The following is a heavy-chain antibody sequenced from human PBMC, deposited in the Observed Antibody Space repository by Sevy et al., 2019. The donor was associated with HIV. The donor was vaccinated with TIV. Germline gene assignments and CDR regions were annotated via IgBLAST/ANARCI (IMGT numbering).Heavy chain of an antibody. CDR1: GGSITSLY. Sequence: SETRSLTCTVSGGSITSLYWNWIRQPPGKGLGWIANIYYNGHINYNPSLKSRVTLSLDTSKNQFSLRLSSVTAADTAMYYCAGENAWGRGYSWGQGTLVTVSS. CDR3: AGENAWGRGYS. J-gene: IGHJ4*02. CDR2: IYYNGHI. V-gene: IGHV4-59*08. D-gene: IGHD1-26*01.